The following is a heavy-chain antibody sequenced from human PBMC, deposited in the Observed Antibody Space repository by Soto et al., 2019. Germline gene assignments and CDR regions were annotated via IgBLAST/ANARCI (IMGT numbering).Heavy chain of an antibody. CDR2: IYSGGST. CDR3: ARDSPVAVTLGDAFDI. J-gene: IGHJ3*02. D-gene: IGHD6-19*01. Sequence: PGGSLRLSCAASGFTVSSNYMSWVRQAPWKGLEWVSVIYSGGSTYYADSVKGRFTISRDNSKNTLYLQMNSLRAEDTAVYYCARDSPVAVTLGDAFDIWGQGTMVTLSS. V-gene: IGHV3-66*01. CDR1: GFTVSSNY.